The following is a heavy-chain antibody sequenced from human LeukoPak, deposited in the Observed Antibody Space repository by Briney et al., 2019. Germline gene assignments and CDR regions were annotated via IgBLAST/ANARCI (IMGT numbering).Heavy chain of an antibody. Sequence: TGGSLRLSCAASGFTFDDYGMSWVRQAPGKGLEWVSGINWNGGSTGYADSVKGRFTISRDNAKNSLYLQMNSLRAEDTALYHCARYRRAAAGRWIDYYYYGMDVWGQGTTVTVSS. CDR2: INWNGGST. CDR1: GFTFDDYG. V-gene: IGHV3-20*01. CDR3: ARYRRAAAGRWIDYYYYGMDV. D-gene: IGHD6-13*01. J-gene: IGHJ6*02.